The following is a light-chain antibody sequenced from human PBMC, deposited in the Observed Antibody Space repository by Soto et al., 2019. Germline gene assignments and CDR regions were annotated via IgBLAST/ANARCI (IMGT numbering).Light chain of an antibody. CDR3: GTWDSSLSAYV. J-gene: IGLJ1*01. V-gene: IGLV1-51*01. CDR2: DNN. Sequence: PGQKVTISCSGSSSNIGNNYVSWYQQLPGTAPKLLIYDNNKRPSGIPDRFSGSKSGTSATLGITGLQTGDEADYYCGTWDSSLSAYVFGTGTKVTVL. CDR1: SSNIGNNY.